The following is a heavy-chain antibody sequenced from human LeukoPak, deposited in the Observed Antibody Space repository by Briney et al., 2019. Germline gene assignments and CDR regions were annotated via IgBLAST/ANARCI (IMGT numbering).Heavy chain of an antibody. V-gene: IGHV3-7*01. J-gene: IGHJ6*03. D-gene: IGHD1-14*01. CDR2: IKQDGSEK. CDR1: GFTFSSYW. CDR3: ARRGTPPYNYYYYYMDV. Sequence: PGGSLRLSCVASGFTFSSYWMSWVRQAPGKGLEWVANIKQDGSEKYYVDSVKGRFTISRDNAKNSLYLQMNSLRAEDTAVYYCARRGTPPYNYYYYYMDVWGKGTTVTVSS.